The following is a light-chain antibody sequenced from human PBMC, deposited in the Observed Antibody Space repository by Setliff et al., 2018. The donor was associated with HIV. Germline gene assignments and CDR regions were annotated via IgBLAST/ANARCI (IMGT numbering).Light chain of an antibody. CDR3: CSYASSGSLV. CDR1: SSDVGGYNF. CDR2: DVR. Sequence: QSALAQPASVSASPGQSITISCTGTSSDVGGYNFVSWYQQHPGKAPNLIIYDVRNRPSGVSNHFSGSKSGNTASLTISGLRTEDEAEYYCCSYASSGSLVFGAGTKVTVL. V-gene: IGLV2-14*03. J-gene: IGLJ1*01.